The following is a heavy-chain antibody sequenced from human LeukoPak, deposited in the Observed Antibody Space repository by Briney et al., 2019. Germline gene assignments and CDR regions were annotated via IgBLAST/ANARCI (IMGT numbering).Heavy chain of an antibody. CDR2: IYYSGST. J-gene: IGHJ6*02. Sequence: SETLSLTCTVSGGSISSSSYYWGWIRQPPGKGLEWIGSIYYSGSTYYNPSLKSRVTISVDTSKNQFSLKLSSVTAADTAVYCCARQAKGIAARAYYYGMDVWGQGTTVTVSS. CDR3: ARQAKGIAARAYYYGMDV. V-gene: IGHV4-39*01. D-gene: IGHD6-6*01. CDR1: GGSISSSSYY.